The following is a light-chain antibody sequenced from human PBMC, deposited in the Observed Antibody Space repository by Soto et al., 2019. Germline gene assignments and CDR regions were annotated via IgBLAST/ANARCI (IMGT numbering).Light chain of an antibody. CDR2: GAS. CDR1: QSISTR. Sequence: QMTQSPSTPLSSSVGDSATITRRASQSISTRLAWYQQKPGEAPKVLMYGASSLESGVPSRFSGSGSATEFILTISSLQPDDFATYHCQHYGGVWTFGQGTKVDIK. V-gene: IGKV1-5*01. CDR3: QHYGGVWT. J-gene: IGKJ1*01.